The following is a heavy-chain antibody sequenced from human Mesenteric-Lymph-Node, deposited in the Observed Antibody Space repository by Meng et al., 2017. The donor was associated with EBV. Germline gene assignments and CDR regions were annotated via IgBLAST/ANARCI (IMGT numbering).Heavy chain of an antibody. CDR1: GYIFTYFG. D-gene: IGHD3-10*01. V-gene: IGHV7-4-1*02. Sequence: QVQLVQAGAEVKKPGASVKVSCKASGYIFTYFGLNWVRQAPGQGLEWLGWINTNSGHPAYAQGFTGRLVFSLDTSVNTAFLQINDLKSDDTAIYYCVKDRGFGELFDFWGQGTLVTVSS. CDR2: INTNSGHP. CDR3: VKDRGFGELFDF. J-gene: IGHJ4*02.